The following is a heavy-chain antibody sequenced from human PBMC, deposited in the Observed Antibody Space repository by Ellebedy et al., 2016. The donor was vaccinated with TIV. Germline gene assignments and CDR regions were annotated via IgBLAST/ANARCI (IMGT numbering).Heavy chain of an antibody. CDR2: IYQDGSAQ. CDR1: GFSFRSYW. Sequence: GGSLRLSCAASGFSFRSYWMSWVRQAPGKGLEWVANIYQDGSAQYYVDSVKGRFTISRDNAKNSLVLQMNSLRVEDTAVYYCARRGSYGDYAVQVNSWFDRWGRGTLVTVAS. J-gene: IGHJ5*02. CDR3: ARRGSYGDYAVQVNSWFDR. V-gene: IGHV3-7*01. D-gene: IGHD4-17*01.